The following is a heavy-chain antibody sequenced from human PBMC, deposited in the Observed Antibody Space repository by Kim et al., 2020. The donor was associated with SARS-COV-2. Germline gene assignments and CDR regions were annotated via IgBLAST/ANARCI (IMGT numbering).Heavy chain of an antibody. CDR2: IIPIFGTA. V-gene: IGHV1-69*13. CDR3: ARHRISYYYGMDV. CDR1: GGTFSSYA. J-gene: IGHJ6*02. D-gene: IGHD2-15*01. Sequence: SVKVSCKASGGTFSSYAISWVRQAPGQGLEWMGGIIPIFGTANYAQKFQGRVTITADESTNTAYMELSSLRSEDTAVYYCARHRISYYYGMDVWGQGTTVTVSS.